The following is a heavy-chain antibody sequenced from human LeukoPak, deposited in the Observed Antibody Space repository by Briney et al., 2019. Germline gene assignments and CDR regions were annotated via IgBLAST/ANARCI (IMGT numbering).Heavy chain of an antibody. CDR3: ARAGETGGYYYYGMDV. CDR2: ISAYNGNT. CDR1: GYTFTSYG. J-gene: IGHJ6*02. D-gene: IGHD1-14*01. V-gene: IGHV1-18*01. Sequence: EASVKVSCKASGYTFTSYGISWVRQAPGQGLEWMGWISAYNGNTNYAQKLQGRVTMTTDTSTSTAYMELRSLRSDDTAVYYCARAGETGGYYYYGMDVWGQGTTVTVSS.